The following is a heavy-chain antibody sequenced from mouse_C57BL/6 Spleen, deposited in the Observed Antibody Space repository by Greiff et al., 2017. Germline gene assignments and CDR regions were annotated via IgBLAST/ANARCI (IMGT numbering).Heavy chain of an antibody. CDR3: ARAGDVYPYEY. V-gene: IGHV5-17*01. J-gene: IGHJ2*01. Sequence: EVKLMESGGGLVKPGASLKLSCAASGFTFSDYGMTWVRQAPEEGLEWVAYISSGSSTMYYADTVKGRFTISRDNAKHTLFLQMPSLRSEDTAMYYCARAGDVYPYEYWGQGTTLTVSA. CDR2: ISSGSSTM. CDR1: GFTFSDYG. D-gene: IGHD2-3*01.